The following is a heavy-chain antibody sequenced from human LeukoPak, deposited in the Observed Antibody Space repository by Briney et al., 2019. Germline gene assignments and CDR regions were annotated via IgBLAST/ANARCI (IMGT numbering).Heavy chain of an antibody. CDR1: GYTFTNHF. J-gene: IGHJ4*02. D-gene: IGHD5-24*01. Sequence: GASVKVSCKASGYTFTNHFMHWVRQAPGQGLEWMGMIDPSGGSTYHAQNFQGRVTMTRDTSTSTVYMEVGSLRSEDTAIYYCARRDGWYWGQGTQVTVSS. V-gene: IGHV1-46*01. CDR3: ARRDGWY. CDR2: IDPSGGST.